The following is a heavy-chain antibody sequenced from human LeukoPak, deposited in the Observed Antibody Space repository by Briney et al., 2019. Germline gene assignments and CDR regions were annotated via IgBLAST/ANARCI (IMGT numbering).Heavy chain of an antibody. J-gene: IGHJ4*02. CDR3: AKTTTGYSSGRYPGWPADY. Sequence: GSLRLSCAASGFTFNTYAMNWVRQAPGKGLEWVSGIFGSGGSAHYADSVKGRFTISRDNSENTVYLQMNSLRAEDTAVYYCAKTTTGYSSGRYPGWPADYWGQGALITVSS. CDR1: GFTFNTYA. D-gene: IGHD6-19*01. V-gene: IGHV3-23*01. CDR2: IFGSGGSA.